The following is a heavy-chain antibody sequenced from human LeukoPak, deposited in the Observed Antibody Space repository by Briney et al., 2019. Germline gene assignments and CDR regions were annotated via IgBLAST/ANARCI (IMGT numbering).Heavy chain of an antibody. CDR1: GSTFSTYA. V-gene: IGHV3-21*01. CDR2: INSAGTSK. J-gene: IGHJ4*02. CDR3: ARGRNAGGPYYSDY. D-gene: IGHD4-23*01. Sequence: GGSLRLSCAASGSTFSTYAINWVRQAPGKGLEWVSSINSAGTSKKYADSLKGRFTISRDNAKNSLFLQLSSLRDEDTAVYYCARGRNAGGPYYSDYWGQGTLVTVSS.